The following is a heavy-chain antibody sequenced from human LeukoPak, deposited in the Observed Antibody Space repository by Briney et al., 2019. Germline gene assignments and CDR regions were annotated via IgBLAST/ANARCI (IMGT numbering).Heavy chain of an antibody. D-gene: IGHD3-10*01. V-gene: IGHV3-30-3*01. Sequence: GGSLRLSCAASGFTFSSYAMHWVRQAPGKGLEGVAVISYDGSNKYYADSVKGRFTISRDNSKNTLYLQMNSLRAEDTAVYYCARDGDGSGSPLPMGAFDYWGQGTLVTVSS. J-gene: IGHJ4*02. CDR2: ISYDGSNK. CDR1: GFTFSSYA. CDR3: ARDGDGSGSPLPMGAFDY.